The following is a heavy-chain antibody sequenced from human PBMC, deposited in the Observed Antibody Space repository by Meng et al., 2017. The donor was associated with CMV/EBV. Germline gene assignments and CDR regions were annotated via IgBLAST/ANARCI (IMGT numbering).Heavy chain of an antibody. Sequence: ASVKVSCKASGYTFTDYFLHWVRQAPGQRLEWMGWLNPNDGDTTYAQKFQGRVTMRSDTSISTAYMELSRLRSDDTAVYYCVRGGGECSRDTCYTVKGINWFDPWGQGTLVTVSS. CDR1: GYTFTDYF. CDR2: LNPNDGDT. V-gene: IGHV1-2*02. D-gene: IGHD3-16*02. J-gene: IGHJ5*02. CDR3: VRGGGECSRDTCYTVKGINWFDP.